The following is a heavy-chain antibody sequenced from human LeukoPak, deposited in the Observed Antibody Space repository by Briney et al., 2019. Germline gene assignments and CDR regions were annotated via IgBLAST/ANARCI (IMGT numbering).Heavy chain of an antibody. CDR3: AKDNFGLVPYCFDS. CDR1: GFTFSSYS. Sequence: PGGSLRLSCAASGFTFSSYSMNWVRQAPGKGLEWVSSIGGGGFNTHYADSVKGRFSISRDTSTNTLYLEMNSLRADDSALYYCAKDNFGLVPYCFDSWGQGTLVTVSS. D-gene: IGHD2-21*01. J-gene: IGHJ4*02. V-gene: IGHV3-23*01. CDR2: IGGGGFNT.